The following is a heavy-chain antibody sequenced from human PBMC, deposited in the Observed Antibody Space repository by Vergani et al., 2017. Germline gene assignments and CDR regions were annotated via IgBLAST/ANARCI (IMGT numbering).Heavy chain of an antibody. V-gene: IGHV3-7*01. CDR1: GFISSSYW. Sequence: EGQLVESGGDWVQRGGSLRLSCAASGFISSSYWMSWVRQAPGKGLEWVANVNQDGSEKDYVDSVRGRFTISRDNAKNSIFLQMNSLRAEDTAVYFCVRVPLIRGGSESYGINNYHGMDVWGQGTTVIVSS. D-gene: IGHD3-10*01. J-gene: IGHJ6*02. CDR3: VRVPLIRGGSESYGINNYHGMDV. CDR2: VNQDGSEK.